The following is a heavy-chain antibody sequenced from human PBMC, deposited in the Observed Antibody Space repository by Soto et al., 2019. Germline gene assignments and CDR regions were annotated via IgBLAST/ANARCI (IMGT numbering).Heavy chain of an antibody. CDR2: IYYSGST. V-gene: IGHV4-30-4*01. D-gene: IGHD3-3*01. CDR3: ARDNILGILYGGMDV. Sequence: SETLSLTCTVSGGSISSGDYYWSWIHQPPGKGLEWIGYIYYSGSTYYNPSLKSRVTISVDTSKNQFSLKLSSVTAADTAVCYCARDNILGILYGGMDVWGQGTTVTVSS. J-gene: IGHJ6*02. CDR1: GGSISSGDYY.